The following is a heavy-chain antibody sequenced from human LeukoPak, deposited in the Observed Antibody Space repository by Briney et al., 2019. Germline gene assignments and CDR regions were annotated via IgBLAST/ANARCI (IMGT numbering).Heavy chain of an antibody. J-gene: IGHJ4*02. CDR3: AKVDILTGYRGGFDY. CDR1: GGSINSYY. CDR2: MYISRST. Sequence: PSETLSLTCTVSGGSINSYYWSWIRQPAGKGLEWIGRMYISRSTDYNPSLRSRVIMSLDRSKNQFSLQLTSVTAADTAVYYCAKVDILTGYRGGFDYWGQGTLVTVSS. D-gene: IGHD3-9*01. V-gene: IGHV4-4*07.